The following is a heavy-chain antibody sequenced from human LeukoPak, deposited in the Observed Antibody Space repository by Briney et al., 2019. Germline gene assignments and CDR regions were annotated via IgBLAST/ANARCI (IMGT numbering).Heavy chain of an antibody. CDR1: GYTFTSYA. J-gene: IGHJ4*02. CDR3: AREIRQWLDFDY. CDR2: INAGNGNT. D-gene: IGHD6-19*01. V-gene: IGHV1-3*01. Sequence: GASVKVSCTASGYTFTSYAMHWVRQAPGQRLEWMGWINAGNGNTKYSQKFQGRVTITRDTSASTAYMELSSLRSEDTAVYYCAREIRQWLDFDYWGQGTLVTVSS.